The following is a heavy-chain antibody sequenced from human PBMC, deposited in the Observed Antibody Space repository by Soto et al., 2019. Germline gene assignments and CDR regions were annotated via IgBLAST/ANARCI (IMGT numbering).Heavy chain of an antibody. CDR1: GFIFENFV. CDR3: AKNQGVELVPLATVDWFDP. Sequence: PGGSLRLSCAASGFIFENFVISWVRQAQGKGLEWISSISGSGFKKYYADSVKGRFIISRDNSKSTVYLELNNLSAEDTAVYHCAKNQGVELVPLATVDWFDPWGQGAVVTV. CDR2: ISGSGFKK. V-gene: IGHV3-23*01. J-gene: IGHJ5*02. D-gene: IGHD1-26*01.